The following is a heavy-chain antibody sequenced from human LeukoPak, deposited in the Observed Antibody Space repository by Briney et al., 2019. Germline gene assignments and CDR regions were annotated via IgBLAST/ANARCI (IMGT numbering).Heavy chain of an antibody. Sequence: TSETLSLTCTVSGGSVSGDYWSWIRQPPGKGLEFIGYIYYSGSTNYNPSLKSRVTISVDTSKNQFSLKLNSVTAADTAVYYCASSGSFRQQLIKWGQGTLVTVSS. CDR2: IYYSGST. D-gene: IGHD6-13*01. CDR1: GGSVSGDY. J-gene: IGHJ4*02. CDR3: ASSGSFRQQLIK. V-gene: IGHV4-59*02.